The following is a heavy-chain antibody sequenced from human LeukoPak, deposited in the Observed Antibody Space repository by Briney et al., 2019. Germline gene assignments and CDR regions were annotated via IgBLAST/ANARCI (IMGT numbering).Heavy chain of an antibody. V-gene: IGHV3-21*01. D-gene: IGHD7-27*01. CDR1: GLTFSSYS. CDR3: ATHLGY. CDR2: ISSSSNYI. Sequence: GGSLRLSCAASGLTFSSYSMSWGRQAPGKGLEWVSSISSSSNYIYYADSVKGRFTISRDNAKNSLYLQMNSLRAEDTAVYYCATHLGYWGQGTLVTVSS. J-gene: IGHJ4*02.